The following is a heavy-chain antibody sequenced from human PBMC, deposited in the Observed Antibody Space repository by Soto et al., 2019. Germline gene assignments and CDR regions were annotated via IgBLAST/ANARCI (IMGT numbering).Heavy chain of an antibody. CDR1: GGTVSSYA. J-gene: IGHJ4*02. V-gene: IGHV1-69*01. CDR3: ARSGGSYLYYFDY. CDR2: IIPIFDTA. Sequence: ASVKVSFKTSGGTVSSYAISWVLQAPGQGLEWMGGIIPIFDTANYAQKFQGRVTITVDESTSTAYMELSSLRSEDTAVYYCARSGGSYLYYFDYWGQGTLVTVSS. D-gene: IGHD1-26*01.